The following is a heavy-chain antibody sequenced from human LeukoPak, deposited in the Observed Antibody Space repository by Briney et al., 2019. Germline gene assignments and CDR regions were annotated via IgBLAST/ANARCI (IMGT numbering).Heavy chain of an antibody. Sequence: PGGSLRLSCAASGFTFSSYGMHWVRQATGKGLEWVSAIGTAGDTYYPGSVKGRFTISRENAKNSLYLQMNSLRAEDTAVYYCARYLRYSWYFDLWGRGTLVTVSS. CDR2: IGTAGDT. D-gene: IGHD1-26*01. CDR3: ARYLRYSWYFDL. J-gene: IGHJ2*01. V-gene: IGHV3-13*01. CDR1: GFTFSSYG.